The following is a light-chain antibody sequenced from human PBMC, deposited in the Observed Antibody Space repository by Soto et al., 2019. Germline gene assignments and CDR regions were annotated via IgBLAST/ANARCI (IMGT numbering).Light chain of an antibody. CDR1: QSISTW. J-gene: IGKJ1*01. CDR2: KAS. Sequence: QMTQSPSTLSASVGDTVTITCRASQSISTWLAWYQQKPGKAPKLLIYKASTLESGVPSRFSGSGSGTEFSLTISSLQPDDFATYYCQQYNTYSTFGHGTKVEIK. CDR3: QQYNTYST. V-gene: IGKV1-5*03.